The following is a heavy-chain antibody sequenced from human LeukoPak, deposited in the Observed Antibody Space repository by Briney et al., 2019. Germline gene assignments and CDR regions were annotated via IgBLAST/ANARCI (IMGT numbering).Heavy chain of an antibody. CDR1: GFTFSSYW. V-gene: IGHV3-74*01. J-gene: IGHJ4*02. D-gene: IGHD3-3*01. CDR2: INSDGSST. CDR3: ARGYDFWSGYYGWYFDY. Sequence: GGSLRLSCAASGFTFSSYWMHWVRQAPGKGLVWVSRINSDGSSTSYADSVKGRFTISRDNAKNTLYQQMNSLRAEDTAVYYCARGYDFWSGYYGWYFDYWGQGTLVTVSS.